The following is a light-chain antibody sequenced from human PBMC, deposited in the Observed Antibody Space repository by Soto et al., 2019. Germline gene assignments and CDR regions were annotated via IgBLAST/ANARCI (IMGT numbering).Light chain of an antibody. CDR2: GAS. Sequence: TVLTQSPGTLSLSPGERAPLSCRASQSVSSSYLAWYKQKPGQAPRVIIYGASSRATGIPDRVSGSGSGTEFTLTISRLEPEDFEVYYCQQYGSSSWTFGQGTKVDIK. CDR3: QQYGSSSWT. J-gene: IGKJ1*01. V-gene: IGKV3-20*01. CDR1: QSVSSSY.